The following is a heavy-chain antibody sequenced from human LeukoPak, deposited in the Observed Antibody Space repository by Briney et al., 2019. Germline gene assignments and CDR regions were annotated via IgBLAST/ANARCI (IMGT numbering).Heavy chain of an antibody. D-gene: IGHD6-13*01. J-gene: IGHJ4*02. CDR2: ISSSSSYI. V-gene: IGHV3-21*01. CDR3: ARVVAAAGTDH. CDR1: GFTFRSYS. Sequence: GSLRLPCAASGFTFRSYSMKWVRQAPGKGLEWVSSISSSSSYIYYADSVKGRFTISRDNAKNSLYLQMNSLRAEDTAVYYCARVVAAAGTDHWGQGTLVTVSS.